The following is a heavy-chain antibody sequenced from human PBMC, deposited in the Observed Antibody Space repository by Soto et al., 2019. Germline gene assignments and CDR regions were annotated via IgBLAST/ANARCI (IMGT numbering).Heavy chain of an antibody. CDR2: ISSSSSYI. CDR1: GVTVSSYS. D-gene: IGHD3-9*01. J-gene: IGHJ4*02. V-gene: IGHV3-21*01. Sequence: PGGSLRLSCASSGVTVSSYSMTWARQAQGKGLEWVSSISSSSSYIYYADSVKGRFTISRDNAKNSLYLQMNSLRAEDTAVYYCARADGDYDILTGYHSISYFHYWGQGTLGTRSS. CDR3: ARADGDYDILTGYHSISYFHY.